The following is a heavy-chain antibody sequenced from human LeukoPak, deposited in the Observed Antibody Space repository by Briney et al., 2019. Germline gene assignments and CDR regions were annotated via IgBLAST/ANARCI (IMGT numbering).Heavy chain of an antibody. J-gene: IGHJ6*02. V-gene: IGHV3-49*04. Sequence: GGSLRLSCTGSVSWVRQAPGKGLEWVGFIRSKAYRGTTEYAASVKGRFTISRDDSASIAYLQMNSLRTEDTAVYYCAGGPIQLWIHNAMDVWGQGTTVTVSS. CDR2: IRSKAYRGTT. CDR3: AGGPIQLWIHNAMDV. D-gene: IGHD5-18*01.